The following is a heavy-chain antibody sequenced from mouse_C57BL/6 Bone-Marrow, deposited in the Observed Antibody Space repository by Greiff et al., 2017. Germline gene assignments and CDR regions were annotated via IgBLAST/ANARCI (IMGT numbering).Heavy chain of an antibody. D-gene: IGHD2-3*01. CDR1: GYTFTSYW. CDR2: IDPSDSET. J-gene: IGHJ4*01. V-gene: IGHV1-52*01. CDR3: ARERDGYYEGYAMDY. Sequence: VQLQQPGAELVRPGSSVKLSCKASGYTFTSYWMHWVKQRPIQGLEWIGNIDPSDSETHYNQKFKDKATLTVDKSSSTAYMQLSSLTSEDSAVYYCARERDGYYEGYAMDYWGQGTSVTVSS.